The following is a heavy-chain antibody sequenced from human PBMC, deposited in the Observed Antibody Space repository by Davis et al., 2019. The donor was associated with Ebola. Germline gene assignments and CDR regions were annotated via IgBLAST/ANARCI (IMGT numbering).Heavy chain of an antibody. CDR1: GFSFSRYS. J-gene: IGHJ6*03. CDR2: ISSRSTYI. V-gene: IGHV3-21*01. D-gene: IGHD4-17*01. Sequence: GSLRLSCAASGFSFSRYSMNWVRQAPGKGLEWVSSISSRSTYIYYADSVKGRFTISRDDAQNSLYLQIYSLRAEDTAVYYCARAPTTVTTWSHYYYMDVWGKGTTVTVPS. CDR3: ARAPTTVTTWSHYYYMDV.